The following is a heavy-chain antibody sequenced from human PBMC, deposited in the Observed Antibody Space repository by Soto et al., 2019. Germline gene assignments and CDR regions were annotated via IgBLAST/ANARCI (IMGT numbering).Heavy chain of an antibody. CDR2: ISSNGGST. CDR1: GFTFSSYA. J-gene: IGHJ3*01. D-gene: IGHD2-2*01. CDR3: ARLKYCSSTSCSPGAFDL. V-gene: IGHV3-64*01. Sequence: EVQLVESGGGLVQPGGSLRLSCAASGFTFSSYAMHWVRQAPGKGLEYVSAISSNGGSTYYANSVKGRFTISRDNSKNTLYLQMGSLRAEDMAVYYCARLKYCSSTSCSPGAFDLWGQGTMVTVSS.